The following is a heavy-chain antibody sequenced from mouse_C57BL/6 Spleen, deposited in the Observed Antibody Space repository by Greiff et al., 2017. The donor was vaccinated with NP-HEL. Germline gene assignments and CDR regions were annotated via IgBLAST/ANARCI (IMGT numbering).Heavy chain of an antibody. J-gene: IGHJ4*01. Sequence: EVQLQQSGPGLVKPSQSLSLTCSVTGYSITSGYYWNWIRQFPGNKLEWMGYISYDGSNNYNPSLKNRISITRDTSKNQFFLKLNSVTTEDTATYYCAREGTTVPGGYYYAMDYWGQGTSVTVSS. D-gene: IGHD1-1*01. CDR3: AREGTTVPGGYYYAMDY. V-gene: IGHV3-6*01. CDR2: ISYDGSN. CDR1: GYSITSGYY.